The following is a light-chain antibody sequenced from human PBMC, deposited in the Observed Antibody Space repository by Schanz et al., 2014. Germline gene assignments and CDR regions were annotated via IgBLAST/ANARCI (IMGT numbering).Light chain of an antibody. CDR2: EVN. CDR3: ASWDDSLYARV. CDR1: SSDVGGYNY. V-gene: IGLV2-8*01. J-gene: IGLJ3*02. Sequence: QSVLTQPPSASGSPGQSVTISCTGTSSDVGGYNYVSWYQQHPGKAPKLMIYEVNKRPSGVPDRFSGSKSGNTASLTVSGLQAEDEADYYCASWDDSLYARVFGGGTKLTVL.